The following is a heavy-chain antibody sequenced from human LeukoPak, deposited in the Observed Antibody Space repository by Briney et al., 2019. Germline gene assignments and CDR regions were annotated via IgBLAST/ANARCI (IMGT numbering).Heavy chain of an antibody. CDR2: ISGSGGST. D-gene: IGHD3-3*01. J-gene: IGHJ6*03. V-gene: IGHV3-23*01. Sequence: GGSLRLSCAASGFTFGSYAMSWVRQAPGKGLEWVSAISGSGGSTYYADSVKGRFTISRDNSKNTLYLQMNSLRAEDTAVYYCARGGDFWSGYSRGYYVDVWGKGTTVTVSS. CDR3: ARGGDFWSGYSRGYYVDV. CDR1: GFTFGSYA.